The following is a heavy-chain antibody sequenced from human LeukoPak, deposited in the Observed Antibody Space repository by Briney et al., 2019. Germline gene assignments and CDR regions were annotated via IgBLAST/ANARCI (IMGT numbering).Heavy chain of an antibody. CDR3: ANGASPDY. J-gene: IGHJ4*02. D-gene: IGHD3-16*01. CDR2: INAGGTNT. V-gene: IGHV3-23*01. CDR1: GFNFSTYA. Sequence: GGSLRLSCTASGFNFSTYAMTWVRQPPGKGLQWVSTINAGGTNTKYADSVKGRFTISRDSSKSTLYLQMNSLRVEDTAVYYCANGASPDYWGQGTLVTVSS.